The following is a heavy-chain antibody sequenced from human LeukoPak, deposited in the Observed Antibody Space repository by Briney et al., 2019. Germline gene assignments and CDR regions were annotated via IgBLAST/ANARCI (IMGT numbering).Heavy chain of an antibody. D-gene: IGHD3-10*01. CDR1: GGSFSGYY. V-gene: IGHV4-34*01. CDR3: ARALTLPYYYGSGSYSGYMDV. CDR2: INHSGST. Sequence: SETPSLTCAVYGGSFSGYYWSWIRQPPGKGLEWIGEINHSGSTNYNPSLKSRVTISVDTSKNQFSLKLSSVTAADTAVYYCARALTLPYYYGSGSYSGYMDVWGKGTTVTVSS. J-gene: IGHJ6*03.